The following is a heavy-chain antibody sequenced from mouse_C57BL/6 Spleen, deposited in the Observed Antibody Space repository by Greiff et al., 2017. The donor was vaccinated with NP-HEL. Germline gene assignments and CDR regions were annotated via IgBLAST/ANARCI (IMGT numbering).Heavy chain of an antibody. CDR2: IYPGSGST. J-gene: IGHJ4*01. V-gene: IGHV1-55*01. CDR1: GYTFTSYW. Sequence: QVQLQQSGAELVKPGDSVKMSCKASGYTFTSYWITWVKQRPGQGLEWIGDIYPGSGSTNYNEKFKSKATLTVDTSSSTAYMQLSSLTSEDSAVYYCARRTYDGYYDAMDYWGQGTSVTVSS. CDR3: ARRTYDGYYDAMDY. D-gene: IGHD2-3*01.